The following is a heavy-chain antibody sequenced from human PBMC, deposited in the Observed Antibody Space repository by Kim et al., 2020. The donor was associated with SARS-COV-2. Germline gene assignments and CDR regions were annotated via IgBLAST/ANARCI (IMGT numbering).Heavy chain of an antibody. V-gene: IGHV4-34*01. Sequence: KSRVTIAVDASKNQFSLKLSSVTAADTAVYYCAREGGYSSSLYYYYYMDVWGKGTTVTVSS. D-gene: IGHD6-6*01. CDR3: AREGGYSSSLYYYYYMDV. J-gene: IGHJ6*03.